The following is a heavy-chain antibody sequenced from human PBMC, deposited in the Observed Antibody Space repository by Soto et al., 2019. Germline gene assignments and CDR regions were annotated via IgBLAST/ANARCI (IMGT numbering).Heavy chain of an antibody. D-gene: IGHD2-15*01. V-gene: IGHV4-39*01. Sequence: SETLSLTCTVSGGSISSSSYYWGWIRQPPGKGLEWIGSIYYSGSTYYNPSLKSRVTISVDTSKNQFSLKLSSVAAADTAVYYCATSHCSGGSCYWHWFDPWGQGTLVTVSS. CDR2: IYYSGST. CDR1: GGSISSSSYY. J-gene: IGHJ5*02. CDR3: ATSHCSGGSCYWHWFDP.